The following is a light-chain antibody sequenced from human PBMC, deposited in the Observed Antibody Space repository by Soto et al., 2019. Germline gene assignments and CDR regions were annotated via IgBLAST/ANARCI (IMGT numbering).Light chain of an antibody. CDR3: QQYGSSPTT. J-gene: IGKJ4*01. CDR1: QSVSSSY. Sequence: EIVLTQSPGTLPLSPGERATLSCRARQSVSSSYLAWYQQIPGQAPRLLIYGASTRATGIPDRFSGSGSGTDFTRTISRLEPEDFAVYYCQQYGSSPTTFGGGTKVEIK. V-gene: IGKV3-20*01. CDR2: GAS.